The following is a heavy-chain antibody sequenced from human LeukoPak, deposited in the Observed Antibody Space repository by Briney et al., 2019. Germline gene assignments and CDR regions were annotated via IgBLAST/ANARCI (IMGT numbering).Heavy chain of an antibody. CDR2: IKSKTDGGTT. J-gene: IGHJ4*02. Sequence: PGGSLRLSCAGLGNYLMSWVRQAPGKGLEWVGRIKSKTDGGTTDYAAPVKGRFTISRDDSKNTLYLQINSLKTEDTALYYCTAIVVTGTLDYWGQGTPVTVSS. CDR1: GNYL. D-gene: IGHD2-2*01. V-gene: IGHV3-15*01. CDR3: TAIVVTGTLDY.